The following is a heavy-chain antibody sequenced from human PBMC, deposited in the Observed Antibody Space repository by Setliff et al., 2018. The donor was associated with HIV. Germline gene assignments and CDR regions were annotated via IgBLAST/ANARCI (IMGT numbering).Heavy chain of an antibody. CDR1: GYSFTSYF. CDR3: ARAGGGATDQAFDI. V-gene: IGHV1-46*01. CDR2: IDPNGGAT. D-gene: IGHD2-2*01. Sequence: EASVKVSCKAFGYSFTSYFLHWVRQAPGQGLEWLGIIDPNGGATNNAQKLQGRLTVTTDTSTSTLYMELSNLRSDDTAVYYCARAGGGATDQAFDIWGQGTMVTVS. J-gene: IGHJ3*02.